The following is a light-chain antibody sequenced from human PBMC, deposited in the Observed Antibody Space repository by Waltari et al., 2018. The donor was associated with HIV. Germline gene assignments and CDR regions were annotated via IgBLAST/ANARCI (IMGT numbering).Light chain of an antibody. CDR3: QVWDSSSDHVL. V-gene: IGLV3-21*04. Sequence: SSLLTQIPSVSVAPGQTARITCGGKNIERKSVQLDQQKPGQAPLLVIYYDSDRPSGIPERFSGSNSGNTATLTISRVGDGDEADYYCQVWDSSSDHVLFGGGTRLTVL. CDR2: YDS. J-gene: IGLJ2*01. CDR1: NIERKS.